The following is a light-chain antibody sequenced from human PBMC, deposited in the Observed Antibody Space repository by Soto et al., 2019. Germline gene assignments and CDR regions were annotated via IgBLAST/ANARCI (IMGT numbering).Light chain of an antibody. Sequence: EIVLTQSPAILSVSPGERATLSCRASQSISRSLAWYQQKPCQAPRLLISDASTRATGIPARFSGSGSGTEFTLTISSLQSEDFALYYCHQYNSLPPGTFGQGTKVDIK. J-gene: IGKJ2*01. CDR2: DAS. V-gene: IGKV3-15*01. CDR1: QSISRS. CDR3: HQYNSLPPGT.